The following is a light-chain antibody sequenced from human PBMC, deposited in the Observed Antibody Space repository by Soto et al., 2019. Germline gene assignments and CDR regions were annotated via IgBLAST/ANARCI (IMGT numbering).Light chain of an antibody. CDR2: GNS. Sequence: SVLTQPPSVSGAPGQRVTISCTGSGSNIGAGYDVHWYQQLPGTAPKLLIYGNSNRPSGVPDRFSGSKSGTSASLAITGLQAEDEADYYCQSYDSSLSGYVFGTGTQLTVL. V-gene: IGLV1-40*01. CDR1: GSNIGAGYD. CDR3: QSYDSSLSGYV. J-gene: IGLJ1*01.